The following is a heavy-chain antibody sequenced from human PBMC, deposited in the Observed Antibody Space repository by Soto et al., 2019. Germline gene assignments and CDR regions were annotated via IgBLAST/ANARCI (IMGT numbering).Heavy chain of an antibody. V-gene: IGHV4-59*01. CDR2: RYYGRSA. Sequence: QVQLQESGPGLVKPSETLSLTCAVSGDSISSYYCMWIRQPPGKGLESMGYRYYGRSANYNPSLKSRVTLSVDTSTNQCSLTLSSMTAADTAVYYCALRSMAVVPEYWGQGTLVTVSS. J-gene: IGHJ4*02. CDR1: GDSISSYY. D-gene: IGHD3-22*01. CDR3: ALRSMAVVPEY.